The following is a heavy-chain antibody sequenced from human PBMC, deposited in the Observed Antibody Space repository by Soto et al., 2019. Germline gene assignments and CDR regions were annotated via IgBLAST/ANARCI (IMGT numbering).Heavy chain of an antibody. J-gene: IGHJ3*02. V-gene: IGHV1-58*01. D-gene: IGHD2-15*01. CDR1: GFTFTSSA. CDR2: IVVGSGNT. Sequence: SVKVSCKASGFTFTSSAVQGVRQARGQRLEWIGWIVVGSGNTNYAQKFQERVTITRDMSTSTAYMELSSLRSEDTAVYYCAATPRYCSGGSCYPGGDAFDIWGQGTMVTVSS. CDR3: AATPRYCSGGSCYPGGDAFDI.